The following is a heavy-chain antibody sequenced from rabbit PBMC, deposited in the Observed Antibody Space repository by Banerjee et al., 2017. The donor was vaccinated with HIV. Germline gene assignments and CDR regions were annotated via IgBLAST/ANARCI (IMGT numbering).Heavy chain of an antibody. CDR2: IYAGSSGST. Sequence: QSLEESGGDLVKPGASLTLTCTASGFSFSSSYYMCWVRQAPGKGLEWIACIYAGSSGSTYYASWAKGRFTISKTSSTTVTLQMTSLTAADTATYFCARDWADYSYGYPTYAYNLWGPGTLVTVS. D-gene: IGHD6-1*01. V-gene: IGHV1S40*01. CDR1: GFSFSSSYY. J-gene: IGHJ4*01. CDR3: ARDWADYSYGYPTYAYNL.